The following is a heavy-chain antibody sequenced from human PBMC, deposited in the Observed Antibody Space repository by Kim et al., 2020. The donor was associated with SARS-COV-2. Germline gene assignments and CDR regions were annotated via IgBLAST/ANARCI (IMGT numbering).Heavy chain of an antibody. CDR1: GFTFSSYA. V-gene: IGHV3-30*04. CDR2: ISYDGSNK. CDR3: ARDRAVVVLGGWFDP. J-gene: IGHJ5*02. D-gene: IGHD2-15*01. Sequence: GGSLRLSCAASGFTFSSYAMHWVRQAPGKGLEWVAVISYDGSNKYYADSVKGRFTISRDNSKNTLYLQMNSLRAEDTAVYYCARDRAVVVLGGWFDPWGQGTLVTVSS.